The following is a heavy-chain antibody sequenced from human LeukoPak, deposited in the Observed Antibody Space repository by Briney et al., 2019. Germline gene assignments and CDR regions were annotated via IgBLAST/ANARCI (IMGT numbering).Heavy chain of an antibody. CDR3: ARGGTYYYGSGSPTYYFDY. CDR1: GGSFSGYY. CDR2: INHSGST. V-gene: IGHV4-34*01. D-gene: IGHD3-10*01. J-gene: IGHJ4*02. Sequence: SETLSLTCAVYGGSFSGYYWSWIRQPPGKGLEWIGEINHSGSTNYNPSLKSRVTISVDTSKNQFSLKLSSVTAADTAVYYCARGGTYYYGSGSPTYYFDYWGQGTLVTVYS.